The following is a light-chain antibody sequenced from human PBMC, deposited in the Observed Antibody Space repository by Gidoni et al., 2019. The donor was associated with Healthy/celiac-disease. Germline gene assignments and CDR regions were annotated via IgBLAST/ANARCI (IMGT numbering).Light chain of an antibody. Sequence: EIVLTQSPATLSLSPGERATLSCSASQSVSSYLAWYQQQPGQAPRRLIYDASNRATGITARFSGSRSGTDFTLTISSLEPEDYAVYYCQQRSNWPPLTFGGGTKVEIK. CDR3: QQRSNWPPLT. CDR1: QSVSSY. CDR2: DAS. V-gene: IGKV3-11*01. J-gene: IGKJ4*01.